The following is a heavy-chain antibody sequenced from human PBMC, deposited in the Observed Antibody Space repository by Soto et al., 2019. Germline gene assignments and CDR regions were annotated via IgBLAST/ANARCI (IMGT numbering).Heavy chain of an antibody. Sequence: SETLSLTCAVSGYSISSGYYWGWIRQPPRMGLEWIGSGSHSGSSYYNPSLKSRVTISVDTSKNQFSLKLTSVTAADTAMYYCVRDSVTTSDSYYGMDVWGQGTPVTVSS. CDR2: GSHSGSS. D-gene: IGHD4-17*01. J-gene: IGHJ6*02. V-gene: IGHV4-38-2*02. CDR1: GYSISSGYY. CDR3: VRDSVTTSDSYYGMDV.